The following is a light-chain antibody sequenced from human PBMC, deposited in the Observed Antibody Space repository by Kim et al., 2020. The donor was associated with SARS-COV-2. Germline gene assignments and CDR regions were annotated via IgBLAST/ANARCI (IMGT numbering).Light chain of an antibody. J-gene: IGKJ1*01. Sequence: SPGDGATLSCRASQSVSSSYLAWYQQKPGQAPRLLIYGASTRATGIPDRFSGSGSGTDFTLTISSLEPEDFAVYYCQHYRSPIWTFGQGTKVDIK. CDR2: GAS. CDR3: QHYRSPIWT. V-gene: IGKV3-20*01. CDR1: QSVSSSY.